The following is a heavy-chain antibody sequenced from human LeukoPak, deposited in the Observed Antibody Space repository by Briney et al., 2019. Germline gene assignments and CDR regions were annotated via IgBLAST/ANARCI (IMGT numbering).Heavy chain of an antibody. CDR1: GGSISSSSYY. CDR2: IYYSGST. CDR3: ARPLFVGDYVPFDS. Sequence: KASETLSLTCTVSGGSISSSSYYWGWIRQPPGKGLEWIGSIYYSGSTYYNPSLKSRVTISVDTSKNQFSLKMRSVTAADTAVYYCARPLFVGDYVPFDSWGQGTLVTVSS. J-gene: IGHJ4*02. V-gene: IGHV4-39*07. D-gene: IGHD4-17*01.